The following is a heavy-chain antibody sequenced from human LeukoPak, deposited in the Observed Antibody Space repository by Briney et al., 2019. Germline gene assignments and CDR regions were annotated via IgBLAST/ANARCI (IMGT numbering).Heavy chain of an antibody. V-gene: IGHV3-33*01. CDR3: ARELIVGGNSWGAFDI. CDR2: ISYDGRNK. J-gene: IGHJ3*02. CDR1: AFIFSNYA. Sequence: GGSLRLSCAASAFIFSNYAMHWVRQAPGKGLEWVAVISYDGRNKYYADSVKGRFTISRDNSKNTLYVQMNSLRSEDTAMYYCARELIVGGNSWGAFDIWGQGTMVTVS. D-gene: IGHD1-26*01.